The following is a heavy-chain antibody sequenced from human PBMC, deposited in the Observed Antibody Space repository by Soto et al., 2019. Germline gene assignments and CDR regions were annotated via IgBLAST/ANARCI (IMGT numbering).Heavy chain of an antibody. Sequence: KQSQTLSLTCTVSGGSISSSSYYWGWIRQPPGKGLEWIGSIYYSGSTYYNPSLKSRVTISVDTSKNQFSLKLSSVTAADTAVYYCEAAARKGVRFDPWGQGTLVTVSS. D-gene: IGHD6-13*01. CDR2: IYYSGST. V-gene: IGHV4-39*01. CDR3: EAAARKGVRFDP. CDR1: GGSISSSSYY. J-gene: IGHJ5*02.